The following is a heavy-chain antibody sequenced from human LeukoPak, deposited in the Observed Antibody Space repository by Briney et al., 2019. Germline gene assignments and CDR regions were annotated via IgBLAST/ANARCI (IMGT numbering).Heavy chain of an antibody. D-gene: IGHD6-13*01. J-gene: IGHJ4*02. Sequence: GSLRLSCAASGFTFSDYYMSWIRQAPGKGLEWVSYISSSGSTIYYADSVKGRFTISRGNAKNSLYLQMNSLRAEDTAVYYCARAGIYSSSWWGVLDYWGQGTLVTVSS. CDR2: ISSSGSTI. CDR1: GFTFSDYY. V-gene: IGHV3-11*01. CDR3: ARAGIYSSSWWGVLDY.